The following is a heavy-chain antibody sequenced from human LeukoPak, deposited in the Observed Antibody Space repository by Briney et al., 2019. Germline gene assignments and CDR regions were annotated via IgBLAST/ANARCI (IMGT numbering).Heavy chain of an antibody. Sequence: GESLKISCKGSGYSFTNYWIGWVRQMPGKGLEWMGIIYPGSETRYNPSFQDQVALSADKSISTAYLRWSSLKASDTAMYYCARSTVGVRDFDYWGQGTLVTVSS. CDR3: ARSTVGVRDFDY. V-gene: IGHV5-51*01. D-gene: IGHD3-10*01. CDR1: GYSFTNYW. J-gene: IGHJ4*02. CDR2: IYPGSET.